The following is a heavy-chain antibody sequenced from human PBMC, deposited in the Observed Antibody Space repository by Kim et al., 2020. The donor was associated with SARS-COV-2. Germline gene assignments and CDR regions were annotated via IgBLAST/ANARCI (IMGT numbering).Heavy chain of an antibody. CDR3: ARDQVVVVPAAIDGGYYYYYGMDV. CDR1: GGSVSSGSYY. Sequence: SETLSLTCTVSGGSVSSGSYYWSWIRQPPGKGLEWIGYIYYSGSTNYNPSLKSRVTISVDTSKNQFSLKLSSVTAADTAVYYCARDQVVVVPAAIDGGYYYYYGMDVWGQGTTVTVSS. D-gene: IGHD2-2*01. V-gene: IGHV4-61*01. CDR2: IYYSGST. J-gene: IGHJ6*02.